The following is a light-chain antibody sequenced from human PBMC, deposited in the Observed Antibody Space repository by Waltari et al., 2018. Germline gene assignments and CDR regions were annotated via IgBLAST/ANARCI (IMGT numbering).Light chain of an antibody. CDR2: GAS. CDR3: QQYDGSVVT. CDR1: QIITGRW. J-gene: IGKJ4*01. V-gene: IGKV3-20*01. Sequence: EIVLTQSPGTLSLSPGERVILSCRASQIITGRWLTWYRQKPGQAPRLLIYGASTRAPGIPDRFSGGGSGADFTLTISRLEPEDSAVYYCQQYDGSVVTFGGGTKVEIK.